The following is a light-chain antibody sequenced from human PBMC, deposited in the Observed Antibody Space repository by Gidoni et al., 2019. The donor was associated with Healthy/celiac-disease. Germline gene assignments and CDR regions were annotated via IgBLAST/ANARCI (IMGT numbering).Light chain of an antibody. Sequence: DIVMTQSPDSLAVSLGVRATINCKSSQSVLYSSNNKNYLSWYQQKPGQPPKLLIYWASTRESGVPDRFSGSGSGTDFTLTISSLQAEDVSVYYCQQYYSTPWKFGQGTKVEIK. J-gene: IGKJ1*01. CDR2: WAS. CDR1: QSVLYSSNNKNY. CDR3: QQYYSTPWK. V-gene: IGKV4-1*01.